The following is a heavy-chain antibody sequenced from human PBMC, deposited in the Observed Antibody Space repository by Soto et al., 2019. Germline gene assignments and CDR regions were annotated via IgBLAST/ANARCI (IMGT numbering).Heavy chain of an antibody. Sequence: EVQLVESGGGLVKPGGSLRLSCAASGFTFSNAWMSWVRQAPGKGLEWVGRIKSKTDGGTTDYAAPVKGRFTISRDDSKNTLYLQMNSLKTEDTAVYYCTTAGIVLMVYAAPYYFDYWGQGTLVTVSS. CDR3: TTAGIVLMVYAAPYYFDY. CDR2: IKSKTDGGTT. CDR1: GFTFSNAW. D-gene: IGHD2-8*01. V-gene: IGHV3-15*01. J-gene: IGHJ4*02.